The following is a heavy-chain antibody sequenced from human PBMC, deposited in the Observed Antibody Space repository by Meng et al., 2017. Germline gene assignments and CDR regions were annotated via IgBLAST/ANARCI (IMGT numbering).Heavy chain of an antibody. J-gene: IGHJ4*02. CDR1: GYTFTSYA. D-gene: IGHD6-19*01. Sequence: QVQLVQSGAEAKKPGASVKVSCKASGYTFTSYAMHWVRQAPGQRLEWMGWINAGNGNTKYSQKFQGRVTITRDTSASTAYMELSSLRSEDTAVYYCARDVRESSGWFGGFDYWGQGTLVTVSS. V-gene: IGHV1-3*01. CDR3: ARDVRESSGWFGGFDY. CDR2: INAGNGNT.